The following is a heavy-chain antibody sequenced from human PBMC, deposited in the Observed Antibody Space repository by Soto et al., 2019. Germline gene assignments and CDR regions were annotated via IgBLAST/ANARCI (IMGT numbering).Heavy chain of an antibody. V-gene: IGHV5-10-1*01. J-gene: IGHJ6*02. D-gene: IGHD6-6*01. Sequence: XESLKVSWKCSGDSFTSYWISLVRQMPGKGLEWMGRIDPSDSYTNYSPSFQGHVTISADKSISTAYLQWSSLKASDTAMYYCARNLEARSYYGMDVWGQGTTVTVSS. CDR3: ARNLEARSYYGMDV. CDR2: IDPSDSYT. CDR1: GDSFTSYW.